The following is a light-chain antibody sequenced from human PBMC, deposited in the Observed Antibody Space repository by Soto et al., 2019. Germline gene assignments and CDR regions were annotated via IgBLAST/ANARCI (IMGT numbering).Light chain of an antibody. CDR2: DVS. V-gene: IGKV3-11*01. J-gene: IGKJ2*02. CDR3: QQRSEWPLCT. CDR1: QSVSSY. Sequence: EIILTQSPATLSLSPGDRATLPCRASQSVSSYLAWYQQKPGQAPRLLIYDVSNRATGIPARFSGSGSGTDFTLTISSVEPEDFAVYFCQQRSEWPLCTFGQGTKVDIK.